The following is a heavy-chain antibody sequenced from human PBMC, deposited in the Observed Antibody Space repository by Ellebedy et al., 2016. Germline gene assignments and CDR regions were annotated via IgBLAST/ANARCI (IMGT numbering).Heavy chain of an antibody. CDR3: ANTIAAMPGGDS. D-gene: IGHD4-23*01. V-gene: IGHV3-7*01. CDR1: GFTSGSQW. Sequence: GGSLRLXXAGSGFTSGSQWISWVRQAPGNGLEWVANINQDGSEANYADSVRGRFTISRDNAKKSAYLQMNSLRAEDTAVYYCANTIAAMPGGDSWGQGTLVTVSS. J-gene: IGHJ4*02. CDR2: INQDGSEA.